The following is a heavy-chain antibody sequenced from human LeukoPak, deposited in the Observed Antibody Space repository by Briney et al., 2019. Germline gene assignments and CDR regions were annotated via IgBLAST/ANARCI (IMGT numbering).Heavy chain of an antibody. D-gene: IGHD6-13*01. CDR3: ARDFGGSSWYQPYYYYYGMDV. Sequence: SETLSLTCTVSGGSISSYYWSWIRQPAGKGLEWIGRIYTSGSTNYNPSLKSRVTMSVDTSKNQFSLKLSSVTAADTAVHYCARDFGGSSWYQPYYYYYGMDVWGQGTTVTVSS. J-gene: IGHJ6*02. CDR1: GGSISSYY. CDR2: IYTSGST. V-gene: IGHV4-4*07.